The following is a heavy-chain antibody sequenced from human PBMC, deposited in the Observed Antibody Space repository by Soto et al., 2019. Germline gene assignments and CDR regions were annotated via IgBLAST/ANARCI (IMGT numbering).Heavy chain of an antibody. CDR1: GFTFSTYA. D-gene: IGHD6-13*01. V-gene: IGHV3-30*04. J-gene: IGHJ4*02. CDR3: VREGIDCGSWGFFDY. CDR2: ISYDGRST. Sequence: QVQLVDSGGGVVQPGRSLRLSCAASGFTFSTYAMHWVRQAPGKGLEWVAFISYDGRSTYSADSVRGRFTISRDNSKNTLYLQMNSLSPEDTAAYYCVREGIDCGSWGFFDYWGQGTLVTVAS.